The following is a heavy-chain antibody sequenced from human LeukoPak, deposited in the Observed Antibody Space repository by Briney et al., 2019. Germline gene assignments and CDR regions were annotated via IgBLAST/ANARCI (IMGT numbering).Heavy chain of an antibody. CDR1: GYTFTSYG. V-gene: IGHV1-18*01. D-gene: IGHD3-22*01. CDR2: ISAYNGNT. J-gene: IGHJ4*02. Sequence: GASVKVSCKASGYTFTSYGISWVRQAPGQGLEWMGWISAYNGNTNYAQKLQGRVTMTTDTSTSTAYMELRSLRSDDTAVYYCARDRASYDSSGYDFDYWGQGTLVTVSS. CDR3: ARDRASYDSSGYDFDY.